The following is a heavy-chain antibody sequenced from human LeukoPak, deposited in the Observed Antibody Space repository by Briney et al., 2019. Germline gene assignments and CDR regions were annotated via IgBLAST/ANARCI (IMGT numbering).Heavy chain of an antibody. D-gene: IGHD3-10*01. CDR1: GFIFSNPW. CDR3: TTDRGVPHDR. V-gene: IGHV3-15*01. CDR2: IKSKAAGGTA. Sequence: GGSLRLSCAASGFIFSNPWMSWVRQAPGKGLEWVGRIKSKAAGGTADYAAPVKGRFTISRDDSKNMLYLQMNSLKTEDTAVYYCTTDRGVPHDRWGQGTLVTVSS. J-gene: IGHJ5*02.